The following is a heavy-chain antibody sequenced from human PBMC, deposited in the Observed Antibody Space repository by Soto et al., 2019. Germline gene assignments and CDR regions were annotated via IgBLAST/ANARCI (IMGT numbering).Heavy chain of an antibody. D-gene: IGHD6-19*01. CDR1: GFTFSSYG. J-gene: IGHJ4*02. V-gene: IGHV3-33*01. CDR2: IWYDGSNK. Sequence: QVQLVESGGGVVQPGRSLRLSCAASGFTFSSYGMHWVRQAPDKGLEWVAVIWYDGSNKYYADSVKGRFTISRDNSKNTLYLQMNSLRAEDTAVYYCAREMSVAAPDYWGQGTLVTVSS. CDR3: AREMSVAAPDY.